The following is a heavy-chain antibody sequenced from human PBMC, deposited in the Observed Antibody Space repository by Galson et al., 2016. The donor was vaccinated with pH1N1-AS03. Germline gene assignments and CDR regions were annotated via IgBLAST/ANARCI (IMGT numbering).Heavy chain of an antibody. D-gene: IGHD3-22*01. CDR3: ARDGGYSSGWIHF. J-gene: IGHJ4*02. V-gene: IGHV3-21*01. Sequence: SLRLSCAASGFTFSTYTMNWVRQAPGKGLEWVAYISSSSRFIYYADAVQGRFTISKDSPKNSVYLHMNGLRADDTAVYYCARDGGYSSGWIHFWGQGTLVSVSS. CDR1: GFTFSTYT. CDR2: ISSSSRFI.